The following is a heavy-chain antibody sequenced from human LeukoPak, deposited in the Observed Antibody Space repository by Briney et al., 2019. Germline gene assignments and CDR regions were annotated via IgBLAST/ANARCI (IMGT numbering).Heavy chain of an antibody. V-gene: IGHV3-74*01. D-gene: IGHD4-17*01. CDR2: IKTDGTSP. Sequence: GGSLRLSCAASGFTFSNYWMHWVRQAPGEGLVWVSRIKTDGTSPSYVDSEKGRFTISRDNAKNSLYLQMNSLRAEDTALYYCAKDKSGDSYFDYWGQGTLVTVSS. J-gene: IGHJ4*02. CDR1: GFTFSNYW. CDR3: AKDKSGDSYFDY.